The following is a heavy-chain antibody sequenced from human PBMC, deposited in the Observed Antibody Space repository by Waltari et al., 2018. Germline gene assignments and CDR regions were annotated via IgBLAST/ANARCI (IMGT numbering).Heavy chain of an antibody. D-gene: IGHD6-19*01. CDR2: IYHSGST. CDR1: GYSISSGDY. Sequence: QVQLQESGPGLVKPSETLSLTCPVSGYSISSGDYWGWLRQPPGKGLEWIGSIYHSGSTYYNPSLKSRVTISVDTSKNQFSLKLSSVTAADTAVYYCARDSSGWYYGAFDIWGQGTMVTVSS. J-gene: IGHJ3*02. V-gene: IGHV4-38-2*02. CDR3: ARDSSGWYYGAFDI.